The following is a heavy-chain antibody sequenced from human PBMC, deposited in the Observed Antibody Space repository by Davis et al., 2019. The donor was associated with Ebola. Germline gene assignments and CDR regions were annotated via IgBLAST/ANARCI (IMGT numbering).Heavy chain of an antibody. J-gene: IGHJ4*02. Sequence: ASVTVSCKASGYTFTGYYMHWVRQAPGQGLEWMGRINPNSGGTNYAQKFQGRVTMTRDTSISTAYMELSRLRSDDTAVYYCARASGQWLANTEIDYWGQGALVTVSS. V-gene: IGHV1-2*06. CDR2: INPNSGGT. D-gene: IGHD6-19*01. CDR1: GYTFTGYY. CDR3: ARASGQWLANTEIDY.